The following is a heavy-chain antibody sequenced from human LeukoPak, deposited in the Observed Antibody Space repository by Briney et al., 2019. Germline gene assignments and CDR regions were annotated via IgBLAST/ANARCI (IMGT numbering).Heavy chain of an antibody. CDR3: ASMRGNLNYYYTDV. Sequence: SETLSLTCAVYGGSFSGYYWSWIRQPPGKGLEWIGEINHSGSTNYNPSLKSRVTISVDTSKNQFSLKLNSVTAADTAVYYCASMRGNLNYYYTDVWGKGTTVTVSS. J-gene: IGHJ6*03. CDR2: INHSGST. CDR1: GGSFSGYY. V-gene: IGHV4-34*01. D-gene: IGHD4-23*01.